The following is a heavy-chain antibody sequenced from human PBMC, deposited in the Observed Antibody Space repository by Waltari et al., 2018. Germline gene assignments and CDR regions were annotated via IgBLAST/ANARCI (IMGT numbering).Heavy chain of an antibody. D-gene: IGHD5-12*01. J-gene: IGHJ4*02. Sequence: QVQLVESGGGVVQPGRSLRLSCAASGFTFSSYGMHWVRQAPGKGVEWVAVISDEGSNKYYADSVKGRFTIARDNSKNTLYLQMNSLRAEDTAVYYCAKTKHRTYGYRSFDYWGQGTLVTVSS. CDR2: ISDEGSNK. CDR3: AKTKHRTYGYRSFDY. V-gene: IGHV3-30*18. CDR1: GFTFSSYG.